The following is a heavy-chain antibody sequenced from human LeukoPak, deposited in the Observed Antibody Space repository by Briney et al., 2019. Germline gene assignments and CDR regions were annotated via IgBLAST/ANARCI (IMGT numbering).Heavy chain of an antibody. CDR3: ARLGYCSSTSCPKGRFDY. CDR2: INHSGST. CDR1: GGSFSDYY. Sequence: SETLSLTCAVYGGSFSDYYWSWIRQPPGKGLEWIGEINHSGSTNYNPSLKSRVTISVDTSKKQFSLKVTSVTAAETAVYYCARLGYCSSTSCPKGRFDYWGQGKLVTVSS. D-gene: IGHD2-2*01. V-gene: IGHV4-34*01. J-gene: IGHJ4*02.